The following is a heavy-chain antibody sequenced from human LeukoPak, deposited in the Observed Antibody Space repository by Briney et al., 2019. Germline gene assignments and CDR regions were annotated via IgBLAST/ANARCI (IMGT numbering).Heavy chain of an antibody. J-gene: IGHJ4*02. CDR3: AKDLIQPGHYLDY. CDR2: ISGSGAAT. Sequence: PGGSLRLSCAASGFTFSTYDMSWVRHAPGKGLEWVSVISGSGAATNYADSVKGRFTISKDNSKNTLYLQMNSLRAEDTAVYYCAKDLIQPGHYLDYWGQGALVTVSS. CDR1: GFTFSTYD. V-gene: IGHV3-23*01. D-gene: IGHD2-2*01.